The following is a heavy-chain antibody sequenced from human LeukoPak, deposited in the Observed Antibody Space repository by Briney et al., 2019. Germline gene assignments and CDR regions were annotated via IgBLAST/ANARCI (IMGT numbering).Heavy chain of an antibody. CDR3: ARDDALVATGSFDY. J-gene: IGHJ4*02. Sequence: ASVKVSCKASGYTFTSYGINWVRQAPGQGLEWMAWIGAYNGNTNYAQKLQGRVTMTTDTSTSTAYMELRSLRSDDTAVYYCARDDALVATGSFDYWGQGTLVTVPS. V-gene: IGHV1-18*01. CDR2: IGAYNGNT. CDR1: GYTFTSYG. D-gene: IGHD5-12*01.